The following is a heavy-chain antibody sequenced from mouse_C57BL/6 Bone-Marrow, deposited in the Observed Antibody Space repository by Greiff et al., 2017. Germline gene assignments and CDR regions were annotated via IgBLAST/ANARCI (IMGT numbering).Heavy chain of an antibody. D-gene: IGHD1-1*01. V-gene: IGHV1-72*01. CDR1: GYTFTSYW. CDR2: IDPNSGGT. J-gene: IGHJ4*01. CDR3: AGVYYYGSSYVYYAMDY. Sequence: QVQLQQPGAELVKPGASVKLSCKASGYTFTSYWMHWVKQRPGRGLEWIGRIDPNSGGTKYNEKFKSKATLSVDKPSSTAYMQFSSLTSEDSAVYYCAGVYYYGSSYVYYAMDYWGQGTSVTVSS.